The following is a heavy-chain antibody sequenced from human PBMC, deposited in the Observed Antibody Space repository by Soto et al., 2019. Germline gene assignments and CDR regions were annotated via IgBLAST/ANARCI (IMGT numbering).Heavy chain of an antibody. J-gene: IGHJ1*01. V-gene: IGHV1-18*01. D-gene: IGHD6-19*01. CDR3: ARDPRSSGWYTTCGY. CDR1: GYTFNNFG. CDR2: ISAYNGNT. Sequence: QVQLVQSGAEVKKPGASVKVSCKASGYTFNNFGISWVRQAPGQGLEWMGWISAYNGNTNYAQNLQDRVTKTTDTSARTAYMELRSLRSNDTAVYYCARDPRSSGWYTTCGYWGQGTLVTVSS.